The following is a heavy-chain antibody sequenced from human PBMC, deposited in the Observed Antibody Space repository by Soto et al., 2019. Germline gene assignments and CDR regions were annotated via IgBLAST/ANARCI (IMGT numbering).Heavy chain of an antibody. D-gene: IGHD1-7*01. Sequence: SETLSLTCAVSGGSFTSNNWWTWVRQPPGQGLEWIGEIYRTGSTNYNPSLKSRVTISLDKSENQFSLKVTSLTAADTAVYYCASRDPGTSVDYWGQGTVVTVSS. CDR3: ASRDPGTSVDY. CDR1: GGSFTSNNW. CDR2: IYRTGST. V-gene: IGHV4-4*02. J-gene: IGHJ4*02.